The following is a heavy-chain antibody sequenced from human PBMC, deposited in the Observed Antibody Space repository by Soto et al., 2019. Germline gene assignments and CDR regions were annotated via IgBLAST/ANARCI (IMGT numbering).Heavy chain of an antibody. CDR1: GGSFSGYY. J-gene: IGHJ4*02. CDR2: INHSGST. D-gene: IGHD3-22*01. V-gene: IGHV4-34*01. CDR3: AREVFLRYYDSSGPRGYFDY. Sequence: SEILCLTCAVYGGSFSGYYWSWIRQPPGKGLEWIGEINHSGSTNYNPSLKSRVTISVDTSKNQFSLKLSSVTAADTAVYYCAREVFLRYYDSSGPRGYFDYWGQGTLVTVSS.